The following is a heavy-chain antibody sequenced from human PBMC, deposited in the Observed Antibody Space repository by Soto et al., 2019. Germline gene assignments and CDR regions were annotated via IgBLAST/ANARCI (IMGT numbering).Heavy chain of an antibody. CDR1: GFTFDDYA. V-gene: IGHV3-9*01. Sequence: PGGSLRLSCAASGFTFDDYAMHWVRQAPGKGLEWVSVISWNGSNIDYADSVKGRFTISRDNSKNTLYLQMNSLRAEDTAVYYCARTIAVAGSFVYWGQGTLVTVSS. D-gene: IGHD6-19*01. CDR3: ARTIAVAGSFVY. CDR2: ISWNGSNI. J-gene: IGHJ4*02.